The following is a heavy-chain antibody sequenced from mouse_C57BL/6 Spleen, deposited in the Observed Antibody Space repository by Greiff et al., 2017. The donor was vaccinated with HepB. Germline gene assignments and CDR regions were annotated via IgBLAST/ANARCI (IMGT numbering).Heavy chain of an antibody. Sequence: QVQLKQPGAELVKPGASVKLSCKASGYTFTSYWMHWVKQRPGQGLEWIGMIHPNSGSTNYNEKFKSKATLTVDKSSSTAYMQLSSLTSEDSAVYYCAREGNYYGSSCLDYWGQGTTLTVSS. D-gene: IGHD1-1*01. CDR2: IHPNSGST. J-gene: IGHJ2*01. CDR1: GYTFTSYW. V-gene: IGHV1-64*01. CDR3: AREGNYYGSSCLDY.